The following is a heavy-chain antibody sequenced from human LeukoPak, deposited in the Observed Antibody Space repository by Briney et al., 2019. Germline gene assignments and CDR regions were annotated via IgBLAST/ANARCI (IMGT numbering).Heavy chain of an antibody. V-gene: IGHV4-34*01. CDR2: INHSGST. J-gene: IGHJ6*03. Sequence: GSLRLSCAASGFTFSDYYMSWIRQPPGKGLEWIGEINHSGSTNYNPSLKSRVTISVDTSKNQFSLKLSSVTAADTAVYYCARGTYDFWSGSTSTGYYYYMDVWGKGTTVTVSS. CDR3: ARGTYDFWSGSTSTGYYYYMDV. D-gene: IGHD3-3*01. CDR1: GFTFSDYY.